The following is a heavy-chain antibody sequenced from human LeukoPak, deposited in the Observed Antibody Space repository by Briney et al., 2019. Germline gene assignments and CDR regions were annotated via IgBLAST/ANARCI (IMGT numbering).Heavy chain of an antibody. V-gene: IGHV3-21*01. Sequence: GGSLRLSCAASGFTFSSYSMNWVRQAPGKGLEWVSSISSSSSYIYYADPVKGRFTISRDNAKNSLYLQMNSLRAEDTAVYYCARDLYSSSSPPLDYWGQGTLVTVSS. CDR2: ISSSSSYI. J-gene: IGHJ4*02. CDR3: ARDLYSSSSPPLDY. CDR1: GFTFSSYS. D-gene: IGHD6-13*01.